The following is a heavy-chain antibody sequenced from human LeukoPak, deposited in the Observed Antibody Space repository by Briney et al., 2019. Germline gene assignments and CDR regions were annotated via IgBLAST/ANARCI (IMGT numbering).Heavy chain of an antibody. CDR1: GYTFTGYY. D-gene: IGHD5-18*01. CDR3: ARDLGSYGRVGDAFDI. Sequence: ASVKVSCKASGYTFTGYYMHWVRQAPGQGLEWMGWINPNSGGTNYAQKFQGRVTMTRDTSISTAYMELSRLRSDDTAVYYCARDLGSYGRVGDAFDIRGQGTMVTVSS. V-gene: IGHV1-2*02. J-gene: IGHJ3*02. CDR2: INPNSGGT.